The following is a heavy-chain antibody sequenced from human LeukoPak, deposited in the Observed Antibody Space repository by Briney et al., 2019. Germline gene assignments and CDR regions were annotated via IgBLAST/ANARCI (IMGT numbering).Heavy chain of an antibody. CDR1: GFTFSDYY. D-gene: IGHD2-2*01. J-gene: IGHJ6*02. Sequence: GGSLRLSCAASGFTFSDYYMSWIRQAPGKGLEWLSYISGSGSYTTYADSVKGRFTVSRDNAKNSLYLQMNSLRAEDTAVYYCARDLSYCTITSCSYYYYGMDVWGRGTTVTVSS. V-gene: IGHV3-11*06. CDR3: ARDLSYCTITSCSYYYYGMDV. CDR2: ISGSGSYT.